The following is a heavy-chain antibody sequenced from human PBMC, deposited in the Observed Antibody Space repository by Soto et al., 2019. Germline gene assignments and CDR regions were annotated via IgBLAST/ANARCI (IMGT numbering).Heavy chain of an antibody. CDR1: GGNFSKYA. J-gene: IGHJ6*02. V-gene: IGHV1-69*01. CDR3: AKSRIATRARVGMDV. Sequence: QVQLLQSGAEVRKPGSSVKVSCKASGGNFSKYAISGVRQAPGQGLEWMGGISTFFQAPNYAQRFQGRVTINADESKTTVDMKMSSLRSEDTAVYYCAKSRIATRARVGMDVWGHGTTVTVS. D-gene: IGHD6-13*01. CDR2: ISTFFQAP.